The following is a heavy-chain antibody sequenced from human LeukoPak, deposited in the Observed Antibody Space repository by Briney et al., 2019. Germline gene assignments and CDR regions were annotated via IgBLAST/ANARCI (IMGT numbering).Heavy chain of an antibody. CDR1: GYTFTSYD. D-gene: IGHD1-26*01. CDR2: IIPIFGTA. V-gene: IGHV1-69*13. CDR3: VEVGATTGFDY. J-gene: IGHJ4*02. Sequence: GASVKVSCKASGYTFTSYDINWVRQAPGQGLEWMGGIIPIFGTANYAQKFQGRVTITADESTSTAYMELSSLRSEDTAVYYCVEVGATTGFDYWGQGTLVTVSS.